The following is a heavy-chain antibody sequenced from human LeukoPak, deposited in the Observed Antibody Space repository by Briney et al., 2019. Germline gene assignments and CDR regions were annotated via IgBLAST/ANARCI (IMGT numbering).Heavy chain of an antibody. V-gene: IGHV4-39*02. CDR3: SRLTHSYYSDTSGYYPYYYMDV. CDR1: AGSISSSDYY. CDR2: ISYSGKT. D-gene: IGHD3-22*01. J-gene: IGHJ6*03. Sequence: PSETLSLTCTVSAGSISSSDYYWGWLRQSPGKGVEGIGRISYSGKTYYSPSRKRRVTICEDTSKNHFSLRLSSVTAADTAVYYCSRLTHSYYSDTSGYYPYYYMDVWGEGTTVTVSS.